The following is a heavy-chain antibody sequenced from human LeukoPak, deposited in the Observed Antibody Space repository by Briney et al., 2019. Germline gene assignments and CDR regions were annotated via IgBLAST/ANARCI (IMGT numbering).Heavy chain of an antibody. CDR2: ISAYNGNT. V-gene: IGHV1-18*01. D-gene: IGHD4-23*01. Sequence: GASVKVSCKASGYTFTSYGISWVRQAPGQGLEWMGWISAYNGNTNYAQKLQGRVTMTTDTSTSTAYMELRSLRSDDTAVYYCASSNDYGGNSYFDYWGQGTLVTVSS. CDR3: ASSNDYGGNSYFDY. CDR1: GYTFTSYG. J-gene: IGHJ4*02.